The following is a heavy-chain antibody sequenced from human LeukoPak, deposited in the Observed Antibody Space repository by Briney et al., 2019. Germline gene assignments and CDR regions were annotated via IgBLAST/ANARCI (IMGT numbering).Heavy chain of an antibody. V-gene: IGHV1-18*01. CDR1: GYSFSSYS. CDR3: ARGGRGLRLGELSLGNYYYYGMDV. J-gene: IGHJ6*02. Sequence: ASVKVSCKASGYSFSSYSITWLRQAPGQGLEWMGWISVYSGDTNYAQKFQGRVTMTTDTSTSTAYMELRSLRSDDTAVYYCARGGRGLRLGELSLGNYYYYGMDVWGQGTTVTVSS. CDR2: ISVYSGDT. D-gene: IGHD3-16*02.